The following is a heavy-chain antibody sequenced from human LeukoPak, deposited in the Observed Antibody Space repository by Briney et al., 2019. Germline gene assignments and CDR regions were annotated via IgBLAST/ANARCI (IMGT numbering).Heavy chain of an antibody. CDR1: GFTFSSYA. J-gene: IGHJ4*02. Sequence: GGSLRLSCAASGFTFSSYAMSWVRQAPGKGLEWVSAISGSGGSTYYADSVKGRFTISRDNSKNTLYLQMNSLRAEDTAVYYCRYISGAARHFDYWGQGTLVTVSS. CDR2: ISGSGGST. CDR3: RYISGAARHFDY. D-gene: IGHD6-6*01. V-gene: IGHV3-23*01.